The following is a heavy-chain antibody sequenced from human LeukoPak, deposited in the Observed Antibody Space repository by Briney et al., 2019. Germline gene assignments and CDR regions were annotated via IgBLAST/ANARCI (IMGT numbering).Heavy chain of an antibody. J-gene: IGHJ4*02. V-gene: IGHV3-7*03. CDR1: GFTFSSCW. Sequence: GGSLRLSCAASGFTFSSCWMSWVRQAPGKGLEWVANIKQDGSEKYYVDSVKGRFTISRDNAKNSLYLQMNSLRAEDTAVYYCVRDGVGAPPFDYWGQGALVTVSS. CDR2: IKQDGSEK. D-gene: IGHD1-26*01. CDR3: VRDGVGAPPFDY.